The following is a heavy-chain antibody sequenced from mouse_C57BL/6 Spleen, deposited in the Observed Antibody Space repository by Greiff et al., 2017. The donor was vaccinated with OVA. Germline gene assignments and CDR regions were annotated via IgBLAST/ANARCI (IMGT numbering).Heavy chain of an antibody. Sequence: VHLVESGPELVKPGASVKISCKASGYAFSSSWMNWVKQRPGKGLEWIGRIYPGDGDTNYNGKFKGKATLTADKSSSTAYMQLSSLTSEDSAVYFCASETAQATLYAMDYWGQGTSVTVSS. CDR3: ASETAQATLYAMDY. D-gene: IGHD3-2*02. V-gene: IGHV1-82*01. CDR1: GYAFSSSW. J-gene: IGHJ4*01. CDR2: IYPGDGDT.